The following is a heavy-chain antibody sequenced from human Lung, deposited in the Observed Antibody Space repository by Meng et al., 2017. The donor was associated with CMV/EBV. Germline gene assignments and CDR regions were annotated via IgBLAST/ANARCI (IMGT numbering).Heavy chain of an antibody. CDR1: GFTFSDYY. CDR2: ISSSGSTI. J-gene: IGHJ6*02. D-gene: IGHD3-16*01. V-gene: IGHV3-11*04. Sequence: GESLKISCAASGFTFSDYYMSWIRQAPGKGLEWVSYISSSGSTIYYADSVKGRFTISRDNAKNSLYLQMNSLRAEDTAVYYCARDAVGHYYGMDVLGQGTTVTVSS. CDR3: ARDAVGHYYGMDV.